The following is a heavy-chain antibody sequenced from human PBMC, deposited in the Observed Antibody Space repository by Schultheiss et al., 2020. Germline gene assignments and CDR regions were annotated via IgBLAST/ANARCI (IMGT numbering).Heavy chain of an antibody. CDR2: IYHSGST. V-gene: IGHV4-38-2*01. Sequence: SETLSLTCGVSGYSISSGYDWGWIRQPPGKGLEWIGSIYHSGSTYYKPSLKSRVTISVGTSKNQFSLKLSSVTAADTAVYYCARRSDYGSGSLLFDYWGQGTLVTVSS. CDR1: GYSISSGYD. D-gene: IGHD3-10*01. CDR3: ARRSDYGSGSLLFDY. J-gene: IGHJ4*02.